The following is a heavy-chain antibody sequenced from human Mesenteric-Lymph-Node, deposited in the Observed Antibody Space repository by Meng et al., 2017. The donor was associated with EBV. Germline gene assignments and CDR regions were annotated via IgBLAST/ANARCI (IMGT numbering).Heavy chain of an antibody. Sequence: QVKLRPWGAGLLKPSETLSLTCDVYGDSFSAYYWRWIRQPPGRGLEWIGDVIHSGNTSYSPSLKSRVTISVDTSKRQFSLKLRSMTAADTAVYYCATGWGKANYWGQGTLVTVSS. CDR2: VIHSGNT. CDR1: GDSFSAYY. D-gene: IGHD3-16*01. V-gene: IGHV4-34*12. CDR3: ATGWGKANY. J-gene: IGHJ4*02.